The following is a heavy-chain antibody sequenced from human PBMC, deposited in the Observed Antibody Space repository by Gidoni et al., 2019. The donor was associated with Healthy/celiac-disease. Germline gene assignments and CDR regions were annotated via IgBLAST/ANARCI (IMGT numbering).Heavy chain of an antibody. CDR3: ARGSYYYDSSGYPDY. Sequence: QVQLVQSGAEVKKPGSSVKVSCKASGGTFSSYAISWVRQAPGQGLAWMGRIIPILGIANYAQKFQGRVTITADKSTSTAYMELSSLRSEDTAVYYCARGSYYYDSSGYPDYWGQGTLVTVSS. J-gene: IGHJ4*02. V-gene: IGHV1-69*04. CDR2: IIPILGIA. D-gene: IGHD3-22*01. CDR1: GGTFSSYA.